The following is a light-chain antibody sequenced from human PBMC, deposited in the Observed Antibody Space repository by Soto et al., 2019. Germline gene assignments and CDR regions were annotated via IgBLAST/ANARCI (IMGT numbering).Light chain of an antibody. CDR2: RNN. CDR1: ISNLGSNF. V-gene: IGLV1-47*01. Sequence: QPVLTQPPSASGTPGQRVTISCSGSISNLGSNFIYWYQQLSGAAPKLLISRNNERPSGVPDRFSGSKSGTSASLAISGLRSEDEADYHCAAWDDSLSAVVFGGGTKLTVL. CDR3: AAWDDSLSAVV. J-gene: IGLJ3*02.